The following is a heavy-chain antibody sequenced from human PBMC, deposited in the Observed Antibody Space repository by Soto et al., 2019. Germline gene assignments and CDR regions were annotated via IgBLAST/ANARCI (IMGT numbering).Heavy chain of an antibody. D-gene: IGHD3-3*01. CDR3: ARGGGYDFWSAYDFDY. CDR2: IWYDGSNK. CDR1: GFTFSSYG. J-gene: IGHJ4*02. V-gene: IGHV3-33*01. Sequence: QVQLVESGGGVVQPGRSLRLSCAASGFTFSSYGMHWVRQAPGKGLEWVAVIWYDGSNKYYADSVKGRFTISRDNSKNTVYLQMNSLRGEDTAVYYCARGGGYDFWSAYDFDYWGQGTLVTVSS.